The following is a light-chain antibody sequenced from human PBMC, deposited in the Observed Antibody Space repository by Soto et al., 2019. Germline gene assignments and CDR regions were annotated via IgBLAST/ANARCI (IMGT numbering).Light chain of an antibody. CDR2: AAS. J-gene: IGKJ1*01. CDR3: QHYGGAPWT. CDR1: QSVNSNY. V-gene: IGKV3-20*01. Sequence: EIGLTQSPCTLSLSPGARTTLSCRSSQSVNSNYLAWYQQKPGQAPRLLIYAASSRAAGLPDRFSGGGSETDITLTIGSLEPEDFAVYYCQHYGGAPWTFGQGTKVE.